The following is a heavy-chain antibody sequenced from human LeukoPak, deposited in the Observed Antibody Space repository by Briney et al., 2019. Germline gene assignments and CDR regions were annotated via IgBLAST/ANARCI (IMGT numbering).Heavy chain of an antibody. CDR2: IYYSGST. Sequence: SETLSLTCTVSGGSISNYYWSWIRQPPGKGLEWIGYIYYSGSTNYNPSLKSRVIISVDTSKNQFSLKLSSVAAADTAVYYCARVVVAARTYNWFDPWGQGTLVTVSS. CDR1: GGSISNYY. J-gene: IGHJ5*02. V-gene: IGHV4-59*01. D-gene: IGHD2-15*01. CDR3: ARVVVAARTYNWFDP.